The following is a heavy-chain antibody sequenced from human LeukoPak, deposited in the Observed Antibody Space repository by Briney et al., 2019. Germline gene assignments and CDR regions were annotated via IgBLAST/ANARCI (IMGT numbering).Heavy chain of an antibody. D-gene: IGHD3-16*01. V-gene: IGHV3-23*05. CDR1: GFTFSTYA. CDR2: LSSKYET. CDR3: YGIHLGDSFDI. J-gene: IGHJ3*02. Sequence: GGSLRLSCAASGFTFSTYAMGWVRQAPGKGLEWVSALSSKYETYYADSVKGRFTISRDNSENTLYLQMNALRAEDTALYYCYGIHLGDSFDIWGRGTMVIVFS.